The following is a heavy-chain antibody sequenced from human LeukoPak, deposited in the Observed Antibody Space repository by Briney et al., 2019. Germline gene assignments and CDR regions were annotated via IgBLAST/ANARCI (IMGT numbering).Heavy chain of an antibody. CDR2: IRYDGSNK. D-gene: IGHD6-19*01. CDR1: GFTFSSYG. CDR3: AKEGDCSGHNWFDP. J-gene: IGHJ5*02. V-gene: IGHV3-30*02. Sequence: GGSLRLSCAASGFTFSSYGMHWVRQAPGKGLEWVAFIRYDGSNKYYADSVKGRFTISRDNSKNTLYLQMNSLRAEDTAVYYCAKEGDCSGHNWFDPWGQGTLVTVSS.